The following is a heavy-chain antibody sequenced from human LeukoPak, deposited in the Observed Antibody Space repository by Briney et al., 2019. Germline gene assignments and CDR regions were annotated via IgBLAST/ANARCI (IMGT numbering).Heavy chain of an antibody. J-gene: IGHJ6*03. D-gene: IGHD6-19*01. V-gene: IGHV1-2*02. Sequence: ASVKVSCKASGYTFTNYDINWVRQAPGQGLEWMGWINPNSGGTNYAQKFQGRVTMTKDTSISTAYMELSRLRSDDTAVYYCARGIAVAVYYYYYYMDVWGKGTTVTVSS. CDR3: ARGIAVAVYYYYYYMDV. CDR2: INPNSGGT. CDR1: GYTFTNYD.